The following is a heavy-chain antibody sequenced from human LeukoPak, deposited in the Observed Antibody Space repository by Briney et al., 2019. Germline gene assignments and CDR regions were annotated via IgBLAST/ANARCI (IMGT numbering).Heavy chain of an antibody. CDR1: GESFSGYY. CDR3: ARTQSFLLVYYYYYLDV. V-gene: IGHV4-34*01. Sequence: PSETLSPTCAVYGESFSGYYWSWIRQSPGKGLEWIGEINHSGTTNYNPSLESRVTISVDTAKNQFSLKLRSVTAADTSVYFCARTQSFLLVYYYYYLDVWGKGTTVTVS. D-gene: IGHD2-15*01. J-gene: IGHJ6*03. CDR2: INHSGTT.